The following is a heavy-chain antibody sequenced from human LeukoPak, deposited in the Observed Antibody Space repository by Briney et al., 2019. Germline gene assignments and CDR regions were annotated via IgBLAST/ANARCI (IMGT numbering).Heavy chain of an antibody. V-gene: IGHV4-39*07. CDR1: GGSISSSSYY. J-gene: IGHJ4*02. CDR3: ARGLKSYDSSGYYSFLERGRYYFDY. Sequence: SETLSLTCTVSGGSISSSSYYWGWIRQPPGKGLEWIGSIYYSGSTYYNPSLKSRVTISVDTSKNQFSLKLSSVTAADTAVYYCARGLKSYDSSGYYSFLERGRYYFDYWGQGTLVTVSS. CDR2: IYYSGST. D-gene: IGHD3-22*01.